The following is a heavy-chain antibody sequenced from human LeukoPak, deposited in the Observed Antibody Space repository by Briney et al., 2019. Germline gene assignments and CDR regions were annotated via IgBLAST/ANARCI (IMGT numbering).Heavy chain of an antibody. Sequence: SQTLSLTCTVSGGSISSGGYYWSWIRQPPGKGLEWIGYIYHSGSTYYNPSLKSRVTISVDRSKNQFSLKLSSVTAADTAVYYCAREWEGGYCSSTSCRLFDHWGQGTLVTVSS. CDR3: AREWEGGYCSSTSCRLFDH. D-gene: IGHD2-2*01. CDR2: IYHSGST. V-gene: IGHV4-30-2*01. CDR1: GGSISSGGYY. J-gene: IGHJ4*02.